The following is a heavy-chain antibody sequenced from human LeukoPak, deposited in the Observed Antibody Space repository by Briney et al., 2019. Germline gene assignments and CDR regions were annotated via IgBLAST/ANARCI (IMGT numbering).Heavy chain of an antibody. Sequence: SETLSLTCAVSGGSISSSSYYWGWIRQPPGKGLECIGSIYYSGSTYYNPSLKSRVTISVDTSKNQFSLKLSSVTAADTAVYYCARESECYYDSGSYECRWFDPWGQGTLVTVSS. CDR1: GGSISSSSYY. CDR3: ARESECYYDSGSYECRWFDP. J-gene: IGHJ5*02. V-gene: IGHV4-39*07. D-gene: IGHD3-10*01. CDR2: IYYSGST.